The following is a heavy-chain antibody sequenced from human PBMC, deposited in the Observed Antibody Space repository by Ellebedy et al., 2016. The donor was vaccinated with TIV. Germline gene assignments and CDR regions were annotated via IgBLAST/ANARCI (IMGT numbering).Heavy chain of an antibody. CDR1: GFTFDNYG. D-gene: IGHD1-26*01. CDR2: VQYGGYTK. J-gene: IGHJ4*02. V-gene: IGHV3-30*02. Sequence: GGSLRLSCAGSGFTFDNYGMHWVRQAPGKGLEWVAFVQYGGYTKYYTDSVRGRFTISRDNFKNTLYLHMNSLRVEDTAVYYCARSRATGSYWGSFRYWGQGTLVTVSS. CDR3: ARSRATGSYWGSFRY.